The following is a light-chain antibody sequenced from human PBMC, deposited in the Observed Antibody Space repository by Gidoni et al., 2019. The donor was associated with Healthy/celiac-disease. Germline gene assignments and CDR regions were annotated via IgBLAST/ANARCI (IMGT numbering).Light chain of an antibody. J-gene: IGKJ1*01. CDR3: KQDGSSPQT. Sequence: EILFTQSPGTLSLSPGERATLSCTASQSVRSGYLAWYQQKPGQAPRLLIYGASSRATGIPDRFSGSGSGKDFTLTSSRLEHEDLAVYYCKQDGSSPQTFGQGTKVEIK. CDR2: GAS. CDR1: QSVRSGY. V-gene: IGKV3-20*01.